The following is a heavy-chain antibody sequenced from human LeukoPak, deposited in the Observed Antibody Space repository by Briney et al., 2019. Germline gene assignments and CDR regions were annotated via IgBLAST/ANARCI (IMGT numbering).Heavy chain of an antibody. Sequence: ASVKVSCKASGYTFTSYGISWVRQAPGQGLEWMGWISGYNGNTNYAQKLQGRVTITTDTSTSTPYMELRSLRSDDAAVYYCARDLPYYILTGYCPFDYWVQGTLVTVSS. D-gene: IGHD3-9*01. V-gene: IGHV1-18*01. CDR2: ISGYNGNT. CDR3: ARDLPYYILTGYCPFDY. J-gene: IGHJ4*02. CDR1: GYTFTSYG.